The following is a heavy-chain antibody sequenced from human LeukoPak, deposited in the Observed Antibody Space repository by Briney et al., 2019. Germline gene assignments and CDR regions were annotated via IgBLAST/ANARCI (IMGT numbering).Heavy chain of an antibody. CDR3: ARGKGYGSGSYLFDY. Sequence: SETLSLTCAVYGGSFSGYYWSWIRQPPGKGLEWIGELNHSGITNYNPSLKSRVTISVDTSKNQFSLKLTSVTAADTAVYYCARGKGYGSGSYLFDYWGQGTLVTVSS. CDR1: GGSFSGYY. CDR2: LNHSGIT. D-gene: IGHD3-10*01. J-gene: IGHJ4*02. V-gene: IGHV4-34*01.